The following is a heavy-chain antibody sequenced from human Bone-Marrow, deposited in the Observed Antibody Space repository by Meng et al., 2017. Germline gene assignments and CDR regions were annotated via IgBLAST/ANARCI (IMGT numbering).Heavy chain of an antibody. Sequence: SETLSLTCAVSGGSISSSNWWNWVRQPPGKGLEWIGEISNSGSTNYNPSLKSRVTISVDKSKNQFSLKLSSVTSTDTAVYFCARDLGSTEYYYYGMDVWGQGTTVTVSS. J-gene: IGHJ6*02. CDR3: ARDLGSTEYYYYGMDV. D-gene: IGHD5/OR15-5a*01. CDR2: ISNSGST. CDR1: GGSISSSNW. V-gene: IGHV4-4*02.